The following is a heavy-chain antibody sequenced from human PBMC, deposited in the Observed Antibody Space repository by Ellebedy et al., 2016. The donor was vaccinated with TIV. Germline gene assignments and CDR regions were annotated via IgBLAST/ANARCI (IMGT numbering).Heavy chain of an antibody. CDR1: GFIFSSYW. CDR2: INTDGST. D-gene: IGHD1-1*01. V-gene: IGHV3-74*01. Sequence: GESLKISXAASGFIFSSYWMHWVRQAPGKGLVWVSRINTDGSTAYADSVKGRFTISRDNVKNTLYLQMNSLRGEDTAVYYCVRSPGGGTGDYWGQGTLVTVSS. J-gene: IGHJ4*02. CDR3: VRSPGGGTGDY.